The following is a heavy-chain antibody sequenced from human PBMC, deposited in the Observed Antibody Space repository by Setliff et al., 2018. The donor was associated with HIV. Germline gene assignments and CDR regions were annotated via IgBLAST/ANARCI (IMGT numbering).Heavy chain of an antibody. CDR2: IIPIFNTA. J-gene: IGHJ4*02. D-gene: IGHD1-1*01. CDR1: GGTFSSYS. V-gene: IGHV1-69*13. Sequence: SVKVSCKASGGTFSSYSITWVRQAPGQGLEWMGGIIPIFNTANYAQKFQGRVTITADESTSTAYMELSSLGSEDTAVYYCATRLLSLSPDHWGQGTLVTVSS. CDR3: ATRLLSLSPDH.